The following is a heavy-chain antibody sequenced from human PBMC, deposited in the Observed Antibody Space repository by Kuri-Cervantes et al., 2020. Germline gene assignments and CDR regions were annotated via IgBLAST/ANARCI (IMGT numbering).Heavy chain of an antibody. J-gene: IGHJ4*02. Sequence: ASVKVSCKASGYTLTSYGISWVRQAPGQGLEWMGWISAYNGNTNYAQKLQGRVTMTRDTSTSTVYMELSSLRSEDTAVYYCARAQWLKGVGDYWGQGTLVTVSS. V-gene: IGHV1-18*01. CDR3: ARAQWLKGVGDY. CDR1: GYTLTSYG. CDR2: ISAYNGNT. D-gene: IGHD6-19*01.